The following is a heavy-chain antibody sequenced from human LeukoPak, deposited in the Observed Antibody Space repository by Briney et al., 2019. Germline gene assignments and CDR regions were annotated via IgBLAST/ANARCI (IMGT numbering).Heavy chain of an antibody. J-gene: IGHJ4*02. CDR1: GGSISSYY. Sequence: SETLSLTCTVSGGSISSYYWSWIRQPPGKGLEWIGYIYYSGSTNYNPSLKSRVTVSVDTSKNQFSLKLSSVTAADTAVYYCAREIVLGYYDSSGYSQTIDYWGQGTLVTVSS. CDR2: IYYSGST. CDR3: AREIVLGYYDSSGYSQTIDY. D-gene: IGHD3-22*01. V-gene: IGHV4-59*01.